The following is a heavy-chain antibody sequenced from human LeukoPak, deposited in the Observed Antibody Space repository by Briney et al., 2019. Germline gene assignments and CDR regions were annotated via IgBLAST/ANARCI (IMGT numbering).Heavy chain of an antibody. J-gene: IGHJ5*02. CDR2: IDPKNGNR. CDR3: ARSHTQKEFFGGGRFYPTGWWFDP. Sequence: ASVKVSCKASGYTFINNDINWVRQAPGQGLEWMAWIDPKNGNRGYAQNFQGRGTMTTDISINTAYLELSSLRSEDTAVYYCARSHTQKEFFGGGRFYPTGWWFDPWGQGTLVTVSS. V-gene: IGHV1-8*01. CDR1: GYTFINND. D-gene: IGHD2-15*01.